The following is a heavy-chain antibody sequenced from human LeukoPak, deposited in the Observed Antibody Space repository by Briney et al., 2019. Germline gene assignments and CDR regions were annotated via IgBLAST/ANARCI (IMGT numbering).Heavy chain of an antibody. CDR3: ARESNWYDY. V-gene: IGHV1-46*01. CDR2: INPSGGST. CDR1: GYTFTSYH. J-gene: IGHJ5*01. Sequence: GASVKVSCKASGYTFTSYHIHWVRQAPGQGLEWMGIINPSGGSTTYAQKFQGRVTMTRDTSTSTVYMELSSLRSGDTAVYYCARESNWYDYWGQGTLVTVSS.